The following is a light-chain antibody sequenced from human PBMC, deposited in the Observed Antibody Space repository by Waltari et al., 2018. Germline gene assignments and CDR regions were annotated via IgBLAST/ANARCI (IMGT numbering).Light chain of an antibody. V-gene: IGKV3-11*01. CDR1: QSVSSY. J-gene: IGKJ1*01. Sequence: ETVLTQSPATLSLSPGERATLSCRASQSVSSYLAWYQQKPGQAPRLLIYDASNRATGIPARFSGSGSGTDFSLTIDSLEPEDFAGYYCQQRGDWPPWTFGQGTKVEIK. CDR2: DAS. CDR3: QQRGDWPPWT.